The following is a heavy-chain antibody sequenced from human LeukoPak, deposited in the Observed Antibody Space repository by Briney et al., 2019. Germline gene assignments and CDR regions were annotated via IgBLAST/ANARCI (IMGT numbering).Heavy chain of an antibody. CDR3: ARDRAGVGATWAPFDS. V-gene: IGHV4-39*07. Sequence: SETLSLTCTVSGGPISSSSYYWGWIRQPPGKGLEWIGSIYYSGSTYYSPSLKSRLTIAVDTSKNQFSLKLTSVTAADTAVYYCARDRAGVGATWAPFDSWGQGTLVTVSS. CDR2: IYYSGST. D-gene: IGHD1-26*01. CDR1: GGPISSSSYY. J-gene: IGHJ4*02.